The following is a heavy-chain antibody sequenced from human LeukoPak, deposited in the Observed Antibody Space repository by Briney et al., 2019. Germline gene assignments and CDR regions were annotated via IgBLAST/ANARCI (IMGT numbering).Heavy chain of an antibody. CDR1: GFTFSRYS. CDR2: VSSSSSFI. D-gene: IGHD2-2*01. J-gene: IGHJ4*02. Sequence: GGSLRLSCAASGFTFSRYSMNWFRQPPGKELEWVSSVSSSSSFIYYADSVKGRLTISRDNAKNSLYLQMNSLRAEDTAVYYCARDPPLGSCSTISCPHLDYWGQGTLVTVSS. V-gene: IGHV3-21*01. CDR3: ARDPPLGSCSTISCPHLDY.